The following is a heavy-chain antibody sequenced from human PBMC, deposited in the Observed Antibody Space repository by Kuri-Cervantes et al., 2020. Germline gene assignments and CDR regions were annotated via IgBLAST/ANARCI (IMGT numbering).Heavy chain of an antibody. CDR3: ARTRNSRDHWFDP. D-gene: IGHD2-21*01. CDR1: TGSFSGYY. CDR2: INHSGST. J-gene: IGHJ5*02. Sequence: GSLRLSCAVYTGSFSGYYWSWIRQSPGKGLEWIGEINHSGSTNYNPSLKSRVTISVDTSKNQFSLKMTSVTAADTAMYYCARTRNSRDHWFDPWDQGTQVTVSS. V-gene: IGHV4-34*01.